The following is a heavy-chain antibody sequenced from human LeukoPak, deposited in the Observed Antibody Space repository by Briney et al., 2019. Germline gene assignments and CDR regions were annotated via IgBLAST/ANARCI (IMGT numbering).Heavy chain of an antibody. CDR3: ASVAHQNYYYYGMDV. J-gene: IGHJ6*02. CDR2: IIPIFGIA. V-gene: IGHV1-69*04. CDR1: EGTFSSYA. Sequence: ASVKVSCKASEGTFSSYAISWVRQAPGQGLEWMGRIIPIFGIANYAQKFQGRVTITADKSTSTAYMELSSLRSEDTAVYYCASVAHQNYYYYGMDVWGQGTTVTVSS. D-gene: IGHD6-19*01.